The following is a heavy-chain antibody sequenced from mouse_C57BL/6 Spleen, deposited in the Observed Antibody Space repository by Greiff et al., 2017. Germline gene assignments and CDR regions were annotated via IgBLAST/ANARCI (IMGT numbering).Heavy chain of an antibody. V-gene: IGHV1-80*01. CDR1: GYAFSSYW. CDR3: ATYYYGSSYWYFDV. Sequence: QVQLQQSGAELVKPGASVKISCKASGYAFSSYWMNWVKQRPGKGLERIGQIYPGDGDTNYNGKFKGKATLTADKSSSTAYMQLSSLTSEDSAVYFCATYYYGSSYWYFDVWGTGTTVTVSS. D-gene: IGHD1-1*01. CDR2: IYPGDGDT. J-gene: IGHJ1*03.